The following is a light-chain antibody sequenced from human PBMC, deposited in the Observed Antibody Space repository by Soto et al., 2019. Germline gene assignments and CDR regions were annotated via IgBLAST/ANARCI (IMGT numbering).Light chain of an antibody. CDR1: SGHSSYA. CDR2: LNSDGSH. Sequence: QLVLTQSPSASASLGASVKLTCTRSSGHSSYAIAWHQQQPDKGPRYLMKLNSDGSHSKGDGIPYRFSGSSSGAERYLTISSLQAEDEADYYCQTWGSGLVFGGGTKLTVL. V-gene: IGLV4-69*01. J-gene: IGLJ2*01. CDR3: QTWGSGLV.